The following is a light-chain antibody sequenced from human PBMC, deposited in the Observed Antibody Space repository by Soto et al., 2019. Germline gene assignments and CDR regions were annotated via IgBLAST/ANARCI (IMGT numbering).Light chain of an antibody. CDR1: QTIKNY. J-gene: IGKJ5*01. CDR3: QQFYSAPIT. Sequence: DIQMSQSPSSLSASVVDSVTITCLAMQTIKNYLNWYQQKPGRAPNLLIYSASTLHSGVPSRFSGTKSATDFTLTITSLQPEDFATYYCQQFYSAPITFGQGTRLEI. CDR2: SAS. V-gene: IGKV1-39*01.